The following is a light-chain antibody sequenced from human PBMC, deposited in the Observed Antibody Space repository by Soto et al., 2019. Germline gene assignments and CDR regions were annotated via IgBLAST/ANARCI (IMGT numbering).Light chain of an antibody. CDR2: EVT. Sequence: QSVLTQPASVFGSPGQSITISCTGTSSDVGGYNFVSWYQQLPGNAPKLMIYEVTSRPSGVSNRFSGSKSGNTASLTISGLQPEDEAEYYCSSYTTSSTVVFGTGTKVTVL. J-gene: IGLJ1*01. CDR1: SSDVGGYNF. V-gene: IGLV2-14*03. CDR3: SSYTTSSTVV.